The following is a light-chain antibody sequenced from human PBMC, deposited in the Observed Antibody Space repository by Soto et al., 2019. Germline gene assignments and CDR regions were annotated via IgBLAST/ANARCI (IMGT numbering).Light chain of an antibody. J-gene: IGLJ2*01. CDR1: ISNIGTNS. CDR3: AAWDDSLKGL. V-gene: IGLV1-44*01. CDR2: NNN. Sequence: QPVLTQPPSASGTPGQSVTISCSGSISNIGTNSVNWYQQLPGMAPKLLIYNNNQRPSGVPDRFSGSKSGTSASLAISGLQSEDEADYYCAAWDDSLKGLFGGGTKLTVL.